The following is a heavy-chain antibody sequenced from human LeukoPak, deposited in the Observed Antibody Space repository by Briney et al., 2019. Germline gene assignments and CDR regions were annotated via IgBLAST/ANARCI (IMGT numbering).Heavy chain of an antibody. CDR1: GFTFSSYE. V-gene: IGHV3-48*03. J-gene: IGHJ4*02. D-gene: IGHD1-26*01. CDR2: ISSSGSTI. CDR3: ARGGMGQYYFDY. Sequence: GGSLRLSCAASGFTFSSYEMNWVRQAPGKGLEWVSYISSSGSTIYYADSVKGRFTISRDNAKNSLYLQMNSLRAEDTAVYYCARGGMGQYYFDYWGQGTLVTVSS.